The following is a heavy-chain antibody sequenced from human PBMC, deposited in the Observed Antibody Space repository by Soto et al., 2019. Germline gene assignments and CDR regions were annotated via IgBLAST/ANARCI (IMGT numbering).Heavy chain of an antibody. CDR3: ARDSYDYVWGSYRVAYFDY. V-gene: IGHV4-4*07. CDR1: GGSISSYY. D-gene: IGHD3-16*02. CDR2: IYTSGST. J-gene: IGHJ4*02. Sequence: QVQLRESGPGLVKPSETLSLTCTVSGGSISSYYWSWIRQPAGKGLEWIGRIYTSGSTNYNPSLKSRVTMSVDTSKNQFSLKLSSVTAADTAVYYCARDSYDYVWGSYRVAYFDYWGQGTLVTVSS.